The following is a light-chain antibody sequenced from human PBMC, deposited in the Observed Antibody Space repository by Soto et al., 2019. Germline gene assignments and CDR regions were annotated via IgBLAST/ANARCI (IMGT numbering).Light chain of an antibody. Sequence: QPVLTQPPSASGTPGQRVTISCSGSSSNIGSNTVNWYQQLPGTAPKLLIYSNNQRPSGVPDRFSGSKSGTSASLAISGLQSGDEADYYGAAWDDSLNGLVVFGGGTKLTVL. CDR1: SSNIGSNT. V-gene: IGLV1-44*01. CDR3: AAWDDSLNGLVV. CDR2: SNN. J-gene: IGLJ2*01.